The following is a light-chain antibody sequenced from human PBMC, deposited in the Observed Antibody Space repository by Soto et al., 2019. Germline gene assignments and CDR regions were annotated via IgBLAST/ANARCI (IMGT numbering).Light chain of an antibody. CDR3: AVGDVSVNDVL. J-gene: IGLJ2*01. V-gene: IGLV1-44*01. CDR1: SSNIGSNA. CDR2: TNN. Sequence: QSVLTQPPSASGTPGQRVTISCSGSSSNIGSNAVHWYQQLPGTAPKLLIYTNNERPSGVPDRFSGSKSGTSASLAISGLQSEDEADYYCAVGDVSVNDVLFGGGTKLTVL.